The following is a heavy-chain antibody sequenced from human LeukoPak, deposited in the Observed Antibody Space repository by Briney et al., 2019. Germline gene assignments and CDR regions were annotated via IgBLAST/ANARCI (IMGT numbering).Heavy chain of an antibody. D-gene: IGHD1-26*01. CDR1: GFTFSSYA. J-gene: IGHJ6*02. V-gene: IGHV3-23*01. CDR2: ISGSGGST. CDR3: AKSSLGATTTSRDYYYYYGMDV. Sequence: GGSLRLSCAASGFTFSSYAMSWVRQAPGKGLEWVSAISGSGGSTYYADSVKGRFTISRDNSKNTLYLQMNSLRAEDTAVYYCAKSSLGATTTSRDYYYYYGMDVWGQGTTVTVSS.